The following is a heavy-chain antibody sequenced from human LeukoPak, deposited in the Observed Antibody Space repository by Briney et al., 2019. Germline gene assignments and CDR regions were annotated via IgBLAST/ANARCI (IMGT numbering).Heavy chain of an antibody. CDR3: ARDLISYYYGSGSYYKGRRSFDY. CDR2: INPSGGST. V-gene: IGHV1-46*01. CDR1: GYTFTSYY. D-gene: IGHD3-10*01. Sequence: GASVKVSCKASGYTFTSYYMHWVRQAPGQGLEWMGIINPSGGSTSYAQKFQGRVTMTRDTSTSTVYMELNSLRAEDTAVYYCARDLISYYYGSGSYYKGRRSFDYWGQGTLVTVSS. J-gene: IGHJ4*02.